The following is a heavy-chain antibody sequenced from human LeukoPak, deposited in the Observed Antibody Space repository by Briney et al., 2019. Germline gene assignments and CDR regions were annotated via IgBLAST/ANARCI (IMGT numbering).Heavy chain of an antibody. CDR2: ISAYNGNT. V-gene: IGHV1-18*04. CDR1: GYTFTSYY. CDR3: ARGGLLWFGELPLDDY. Sequence: ASVKVSCKASGYTFTSYYMHWVRQAPGQGLEWMGWISAYNGNTNYAQKLQGRVTMTTDTSTSTAYMELRSLRSDDTAVYYCARGGLLWFGELPLDDYWGQGTLVTVSS. J-gene: IGHJ4*02. D-gene: IGHD3-10*01.